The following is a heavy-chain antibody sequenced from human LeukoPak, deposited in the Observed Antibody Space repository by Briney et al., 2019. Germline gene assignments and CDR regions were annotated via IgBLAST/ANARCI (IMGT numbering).Heavy chain of an antibody. CDR3: ARDVVCGAPTTVTTQHYYYYMDV. J-gene: IGHJ6*03. CDR1: GYTFTGYY. D-gene: IGHD4-17*01. Sequence: ASVKVSCKASGYTFTGYYMHWVRQAPGQGLGWMGWINPNSGGTNYAQKFQGRVTMTRDTSISTAYMELSRLRSDDTAVYYCARDVVCGAPTTVTTQHYYYYMDVWGKGITVTISS. CDR2: INPNSGGT. V-gene: IGHV1-2*02.